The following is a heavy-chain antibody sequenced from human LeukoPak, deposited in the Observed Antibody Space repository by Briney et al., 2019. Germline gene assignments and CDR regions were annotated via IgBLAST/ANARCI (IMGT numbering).Heavy chain of an antibody. CDR2: INHSGST. CDR1: GGFFSGYY. CDR3: ARGRGASSGYYYRSFTNWFDP. Sequence: SETPSLTCAVCGGFFSGYYWSWIRQPPGKGLEWIGEINHSGSTNYNPSLKSRVTITGDTSKNPDSLELSTVSAADPAVYYCARGRGASSGYYYRSFTNWFDPWGQGTLVTVSS. D-gene: IGHD3-22*01. V-gene: IGHV4-34*01. J-gene: IGHJ5*02.